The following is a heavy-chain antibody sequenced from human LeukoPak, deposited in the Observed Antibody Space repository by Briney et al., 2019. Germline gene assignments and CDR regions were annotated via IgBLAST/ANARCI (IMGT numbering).Heavy chain of an antibody. CDR2: ISSSGSTI. Sequence: GGSLRLSCAASGFTFSDCYMSWIRQAPGKGLEWVSYISSSGSTIYYADSVKGRFTISRDNAKNSLYLQMNSLRAEDTAVYYCAGSSWWYYYYYMDVWGKGTTVTVSS. J-gene: IGHJ6*03. V-gene: IGHV3-11*04. CDR1: GFTFSDCY. D-gene: IGHD6-13*01. CDR3: AGSSWWYYYYYMDV.